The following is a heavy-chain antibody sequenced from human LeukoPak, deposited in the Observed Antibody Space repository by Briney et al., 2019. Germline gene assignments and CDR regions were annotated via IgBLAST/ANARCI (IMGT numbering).Heavy chain of an antibody. CDR2: ISYDGSNK. Sequence: GRSLRLSCAASGFTFSSYGMHWVRQAPGKGLEWVAVISYDGSNKCYADSVKGRFTISRDNSKNTLYLQMNSLRAEDTAVYYCAKAGTAMVFDYWGQGTLVTVSS. V-gene: IGHV3-30*18. CDR1: GFTFSSYG. CDR3: AKAGTAMVFDY. D-gene: IGHD5-18*01. J-gene: IGHJ4*02.